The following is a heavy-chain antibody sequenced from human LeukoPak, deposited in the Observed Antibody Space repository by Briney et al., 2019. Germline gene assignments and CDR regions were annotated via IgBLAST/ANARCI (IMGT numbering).Heavy chain of an antibody. Sequence: GGSLRLSCAASGFTFSSYAMSWVRQAPGKGLEWVGFIRSKAYGGTTEYAASVKGRFTISRDDSKSIAYLQMNSLKTEDTAVYYCTKDSSSWKSDAFDIWGQGTMVTVSS. CDR1: GFTFSSYA. CDR3: TKDSSSWKSDAFDI. V-gene: IGHV3-49*04. D-gene: IGHD6-13*01. CDR2: IRSKAYGGTT. J-gene: IGHJ3*02.